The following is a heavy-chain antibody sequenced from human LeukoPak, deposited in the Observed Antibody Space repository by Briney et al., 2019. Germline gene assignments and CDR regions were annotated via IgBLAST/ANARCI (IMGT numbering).Heavy chain of an antibody. D-gene: IGHD3-16*01. CDR1: GFTFSTFG. Sequence: GGSLRLSCAASGFTFSTFGMHWVRQAPGKGLEWVAFIRYDGSPTYYADSVKGRFTISRDNSKNTLYPQMNSLRAEDTAVYYCAKDWGMHPYFDYWGQGTLVTVSS. J-gene: IGHJ4*02. CDR2: IRYDGSPT. CDR3: AKDWGMHPYFDY. V-gene: IGHV3-30*02.